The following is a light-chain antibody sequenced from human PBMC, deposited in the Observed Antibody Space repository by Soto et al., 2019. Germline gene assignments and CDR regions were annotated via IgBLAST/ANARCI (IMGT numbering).Light chain of an antibody. CDR2: GAS. CDR1: QSVTNNY. CDR3: QQYGSSPTWT. J-gene: IGKJ1*01. V-gene: IGKV3-20*01. Sequence: EVVLTQSPGTLSLSPGERATLSCRASQSVTNNYLAWYQQRPGLAPRLLICGASTRTAGIPDRFTGSGSGTDFTLTISRLEPEDSAVYYCQQYGSSPTWTFGQGTKVDIK.